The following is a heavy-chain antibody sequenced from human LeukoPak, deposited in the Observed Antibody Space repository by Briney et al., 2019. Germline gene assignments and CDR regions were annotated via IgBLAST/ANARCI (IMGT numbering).Heavy chain of an antibody. CDR2: ITKSGDQT. Sequence: GGSPRLSCAASGFTFSSYAMSWVRQAPGKGLEWVSTITKSGDQTYYADSVKGLFTISRDISKNTLYLQMNSLRAEDTAVYHCVKSAGKDGYRDVFDIWGQGTVVTVSS. D-gene: IGHD5-24*01. J-gene: IGHJ3*02. V-gene: IGHV3-23*01. CDR3: VKSAGKDGYRDVFDI. CDR1: GFTFSSYA.